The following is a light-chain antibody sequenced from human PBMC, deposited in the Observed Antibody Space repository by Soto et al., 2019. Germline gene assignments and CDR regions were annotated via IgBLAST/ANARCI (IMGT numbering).Light chain of an antibody. CDR3: GADHGSGNNVVLV. CDR2: VGTGGIVG. Sequence: QTVVTQPPSASASLGASVTLTCTLSSGYSNYKVDWYQQRPGKGPRFVMRVGTGGIVGSKGDGIPDRFSVLGSGLNRYLTIKNIQEEDESDYHCGADHGSGNNVVLVFGGGTQLTVL. CDR1: SGYSNYK. V-gene: IGLV9-49*01. J-gene: IGLJ2*01.